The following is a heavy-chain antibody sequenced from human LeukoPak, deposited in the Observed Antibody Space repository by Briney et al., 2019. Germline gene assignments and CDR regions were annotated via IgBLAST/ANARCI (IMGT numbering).Heavy chain of an antibody. CDR3: AKGRYSGYDYVSY. J-gene: IGHJ4*02. CDR2: ISGSGGST. Sequence: GGSLRLSCAASGFTFSSYAMSWVRQAPGKGLEWVSAISGSGGSTYYADSVKGRFTISRDNSKNTLYPQMNSLRAEDTAAYYCAKGRYSGYDYVSYWGQGTLVTVSS. D-gene: IGHD5-12*01. CDR1: GFTFSSYA. V-gene: IGHV3-23*01.